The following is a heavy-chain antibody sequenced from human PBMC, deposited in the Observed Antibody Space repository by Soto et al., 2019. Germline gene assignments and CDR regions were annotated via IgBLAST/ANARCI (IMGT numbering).Heavy chain of an antibody. D-gene: IGHD2-15*01. Sequence: SETLSLTCTVSGGSISSYYWSWIRQPPGKGLEWIGYIYYSGSTNYNPSLKSRVTISVDTSKNQFSLKLSSVTAADTAVYYCARHGVDCSGGSCYPYYFDYWGQGTLVTVSS. V-gene: IGHV4-59*08. CDR1: GGSISSYY. J-gene: IGHJ4*02. CDR3: ARHGVDCSGGSCYPYYFDY. CDR2: IYYSGST.